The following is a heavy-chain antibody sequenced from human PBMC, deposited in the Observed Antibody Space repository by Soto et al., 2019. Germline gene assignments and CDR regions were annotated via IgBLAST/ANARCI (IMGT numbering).Heavy chain of an antibody. J-gene: IGHJ4*02. D-gene: IGHD2-2*01. CDR1: GGSISSGGYY. V-gene: IGHV4-31*03. CDR3: ARAFLGYCSSTSCPYFDY. CDR2: IYYSGST. Sequence: SETLSLTCTVSGGSISSGGYYWSWIRQHPGKGLEWIGYIYYSGSTYYNPSLKSRVTISVDTSKNQFSLKLSSVTAADTAVYYCARAFLGYCSSTSCPYFDYWGQGTLVTVSS.